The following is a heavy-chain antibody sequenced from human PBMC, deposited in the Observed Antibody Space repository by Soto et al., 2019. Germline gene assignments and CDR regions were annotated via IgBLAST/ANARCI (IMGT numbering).Heavy chain of an antibody. Sequence: SGPTLVNPTQTLTLTCTFSGFSLSTSGVGVGWIRQPPGKALEWLALIYWDDDKRYSPSLKSRLTITKDTSKNQVVLTMTNMDPVDTATYYCGHRRSGGDYSDNWLDPWSQGPLVTVSS. J-gene: IGHJ5*02. CDR2: IYWDDDK. CDR3: GHRRSGGDYSDNWLDP. CDR1: GFSLSTSGVG. V-gene: IGHV2-5*02. D-gene: IGHD4-17*01.